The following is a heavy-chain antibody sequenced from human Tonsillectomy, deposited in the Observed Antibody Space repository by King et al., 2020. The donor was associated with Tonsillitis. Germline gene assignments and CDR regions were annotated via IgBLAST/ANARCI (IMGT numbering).Heavy chain of an antibody. Sequence: VQLQQWGAGLLKPSETLSLTCAVYGGSFSGYYWSWIRQPPGKGLEWIGQINHSGSTNYNPSLKSRVTISVETSKNQFSLKLSSVTAADTAVYYCVRDGDFWGIPPGEYGMDVWGQGTTVTVSS. D-gene: IGHD3-3*01. CDR3: VRDGDFWGIPPGEYGMDV. V-gene: IGHV4-34*01. J-gene: IGHJ6*02. CDR2: INHSGST. CDR1: GGSFSGYY.